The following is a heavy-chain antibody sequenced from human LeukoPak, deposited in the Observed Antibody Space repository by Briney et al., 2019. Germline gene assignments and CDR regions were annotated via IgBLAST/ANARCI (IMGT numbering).Heavy chain of an antibody. CDR2: IYYSGST. D-gene: IGHD3-10*01. CDR1: GGSISSGGYY. Sequence: SETLSLTCTVSGGSISSGGYYWSWIRQHPGKGLEWIGYIYYSGSTYYNPSLKSRVTISVDTSKNQFSLKLSSVTAADTAVYYCGGSGSLYAFDIWGQGTMVTVSS. J-gene: IGHJ3*02. V-gene: IGHV4-31*03. CDR3: GGSGSLYAFDI.